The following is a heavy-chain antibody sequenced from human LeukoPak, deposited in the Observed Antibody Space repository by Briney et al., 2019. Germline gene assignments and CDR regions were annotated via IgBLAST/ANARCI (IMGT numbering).Heavy chain of an antibody. Sequence: GGSLRLSCAASGFTFDDYAMHWVRQAPGKGLEWVSGISWNSGSIGYADSVKGRFTISRDNAKNSLYLQMNSLRAEDTALYYCARRIAVAGLFDYWGQGTLVTVSS. CDR2: ISWNSGSI. CDR3: ARRIAVAGLFDY. CDR1: GFTFDDYA. D-gene: IGHD6-19*01. V-gene: IGHV3-9*01. J-gene: IGHJ4*02.